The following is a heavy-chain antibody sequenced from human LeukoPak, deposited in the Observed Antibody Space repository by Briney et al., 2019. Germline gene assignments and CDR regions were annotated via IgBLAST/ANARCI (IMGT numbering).Heavy chain of an antibody. D-gene: IGHD4-17*01. CDR2: FYYSGGT. V-gene: IGHV4-39*07. Sequence: SETLSLTCTVSGGSFSSSSYYWGWIRQPPGKGLEWIGSFYYSGGTYYNPSLKSRVTISVDTSKNQFSLKLSSVTAADTAVYYCARAYSDDYGDPQGAFDIWGQGTMVTVSS. CDR1: GGSFSSSSYY. J-gene: IGHJ3*02. CDR3: ARAYSDDYGDPQGAFDI.